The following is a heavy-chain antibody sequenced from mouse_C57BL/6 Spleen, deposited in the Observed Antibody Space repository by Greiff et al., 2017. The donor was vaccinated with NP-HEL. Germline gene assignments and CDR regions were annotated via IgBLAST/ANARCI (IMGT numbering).Heavy chain of an antibody. Sequence: QVQLQQPGAELVKPGASVKLSCKASGYTFTSYWMQWVKQRPGQGLEWIGEIDPSDSYTNYNQKFKGKATLTVDTSSSTAYMQLSSLTSEDSAVYYCARSSYYGSSYQAWFAYWGQGTLVTVSA. CDR3: ARSSYYGSSYQAWFAY. D-gene: IGHD1-1*01. J-gene: IGHJ3*01. V-gene: IGHV1-50*01. CDR2: IDPSDSYT. CDR1: GYTFTSYW.